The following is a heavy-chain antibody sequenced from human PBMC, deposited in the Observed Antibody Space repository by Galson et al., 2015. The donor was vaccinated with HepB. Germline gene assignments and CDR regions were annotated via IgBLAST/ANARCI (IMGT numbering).Heavy chain of an antibody. V-gene: IGHV6-1*01. CDR3: ARVPSTIYYYGMDV. CDR2: TYYRARWYS. J-gene: IGHJ6*02. D-gene: IGHD2-2*01. CDR1: GDSVSNNNAA. Sequence: CAISGDSVSNNNAAWYWIRQSPSRGLEWLGRTYYRARWYSDYTVSLRSRITINADTSKNQFSLQLNSVTPEDTAVYYCARVPSTIYYYGMDVWGQGTTVTVSS.